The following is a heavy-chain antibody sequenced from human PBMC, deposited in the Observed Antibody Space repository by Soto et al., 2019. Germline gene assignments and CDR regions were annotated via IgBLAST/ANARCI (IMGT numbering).Heavy chain of an antibody. CDR2: IYWDDDK. CDR3: AHRRLLRYFDWLKKTVGAFDI. CDR1: GFSLSTSGVG. V-gene: IGHV2-5*02. J-gene: IGHJ3*02. D-gene: IGHD3-9*01. Sequence: QITLKESGPTLVKPTQTLTLTCTFSGFSLSTSGVGVGWIRQPPGKALEWLALIYWDDDKRYSPSLKSRLTITKDTSKNQVVLTMTNMDPVDTATYYCAHRRLLRYFDWLKKTVGAFDIWGQGTMVTVSS.